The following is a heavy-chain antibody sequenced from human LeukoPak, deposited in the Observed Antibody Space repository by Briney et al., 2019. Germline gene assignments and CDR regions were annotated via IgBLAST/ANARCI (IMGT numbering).Heavy chain of an antibody. V-gene: IGHV1-18*01. D-gene: IGHD1-26*01. J-gene: IGHJ4*02. CDR1: GYTFTSYG. Sequence: ASVEVSCKASGYTFTSYGISWVRQAPGQGLEWMGWISAYNGNTNYAQKLQGRVTMTTDTSTSTAYMELRSLRSDDTAVYYCARGLAVGATRVFFDYFDYWGQGTLVTVSS. CDR3: ARGLAVGATRVFFDYFDY. CDR2: ISAYNGNT.